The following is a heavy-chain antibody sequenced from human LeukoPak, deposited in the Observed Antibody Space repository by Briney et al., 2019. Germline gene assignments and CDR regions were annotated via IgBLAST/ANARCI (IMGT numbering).Heavy chain of an antibody. CDR1: GFTFSAYW. V-gene: IGHV3-23*01. CDR2: ISDSGANT. CDR3: AKSMTLQWRGFFDL. Sequence: PGGSLRLSCAASGFTFSAYWMHWVRQAPGKGLEWVSTISDSGANTYYADSVRGRFTISRDNSKNTLYLQKNSLRADDTAIYYCAKSMTLQWRGFFDLWGRGTHVTVSS. J-gene: IGHJ2*01. D-gene: IGHD6-19*01.